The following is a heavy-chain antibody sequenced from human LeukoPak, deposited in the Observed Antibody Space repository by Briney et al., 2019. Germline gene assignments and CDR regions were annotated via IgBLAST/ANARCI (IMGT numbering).Heavy chain of an antibody. CDR2: INHSGSI. CDR3: ARRYCSSTSCYKGRWFDP. D-gene: IGHD2-2*01. J-gene: IGHJ5*02. V-gene: IGHV4-34*01. Sequence: SETLSLTCAVYGGSFSGYYWSWIRQPPGKGLEWIGEINHSGSINYNPSLKSRVTISVDTSKNQFSLKLSSVTAADTAVYYCARRYCSSTSCYKGRWFDPWGQGTLVTVSS. CDR1: GGSFSGYY.